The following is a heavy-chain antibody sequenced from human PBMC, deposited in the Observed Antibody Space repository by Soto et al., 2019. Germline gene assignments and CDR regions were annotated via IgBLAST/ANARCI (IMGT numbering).Heavy chain of an antibody. Sequence: PGGSLRLSCAASGFTFSNYAMSWVRQAPGKGLEWVSGISTSGRQTYYADSVKGRFTILRDNSKNALYLQMNSLRAGDTAVYYCAKDRTIFGVINQYCLGYWGQGTLVTVSS. D-gene: IGHD3-3*01. J-gene: IGHJ4*02. CDR1: GFTFSNYA. V-gene: IGHV3-23*01. CDR3: AKDRTIFGVINQYCLGY. CDR2: ISTSGRQT.